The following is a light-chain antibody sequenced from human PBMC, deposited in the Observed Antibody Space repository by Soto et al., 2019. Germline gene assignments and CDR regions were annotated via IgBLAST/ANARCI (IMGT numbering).Light chain of an antibody. CDR2: AAS. J-gene: IGKJ3*01. CDR3: QHYNTYSKT. V-gene: IGKV1-9*01. CDR1: QGITSY. Sequence: IQLTPYNSSLSSSVGDRVTITCRASQGITSYLAWYQQKPGKAPKLLIYAASTLQSGVPSRFSGGGFGTEFTLNISSLQPDDSAIYYCQHYNTYSKTFGPGTKVDIK.